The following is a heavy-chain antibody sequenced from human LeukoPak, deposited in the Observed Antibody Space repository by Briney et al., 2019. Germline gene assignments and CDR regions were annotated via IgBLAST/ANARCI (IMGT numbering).Heavy chain of an antibody. Sequence: ASVKVSCKASGYTFTGYYMHWVRQAPGQGLEWMGWINPNSGGTNYAQKFQGRVTMTRDTSISTAYMELSRLRSDDTAVYYCARGISGSGRLYYYYYYYMDVWGKGTTVTVSS. CDR1: GYTFTGYY. V-gene: IGHV1-2*02. D-gene: IGHD3-10*01. CDR2: INPNSGGT. J-gene: IGHJ6*03. CDR3: ARGISGSGRLYYYYYYYMDV.